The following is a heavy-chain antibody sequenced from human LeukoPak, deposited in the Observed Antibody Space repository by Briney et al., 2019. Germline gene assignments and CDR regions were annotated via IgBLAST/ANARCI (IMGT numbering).Heavy chain of an antibody. D-gene: IGHD6-13*01. CDR2: IYYSGST. CDR3: ARCEYSSSWYRRVHAFDI. V-gene: IGHV4-39*01. Sequence: SEALSLTCTVFGGSISSSSYYWGWIRQPPGKGLEWIGSIYYSGSTYYNPSLKSRVTISVDTSKNQFSLKLSSVTAADTAVYYCARCEYSSSWYRRVHAFDIWGQGTMVTVSS. CDR1: GGSISSSSYY. J-gene: IGHJ3*02.